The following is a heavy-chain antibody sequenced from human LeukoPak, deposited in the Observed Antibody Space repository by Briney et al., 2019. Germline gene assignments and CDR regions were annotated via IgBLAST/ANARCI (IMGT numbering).Heavy chain of an antibody. J-gene: IGHJ4*02. CDR1: GFTFSSRDW. CDR2: ISGSGSGT. V-gene: IGHV3-23*01. Sequence: GGSLRLSCVASGFTFSSRDWMTWVRQAPGQGLEWVSSISGSGSGTYYADSVKGRFTISRDNSKNTLYLQMNSLRVEDTALYYCAKYAMRETFFGDYWGQGTLVTVSS. CDR3: AKYAMRETFFGDY. D-gene: IGHD3-3*01.